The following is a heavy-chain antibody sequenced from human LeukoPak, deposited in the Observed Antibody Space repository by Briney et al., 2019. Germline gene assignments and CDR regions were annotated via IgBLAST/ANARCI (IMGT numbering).Heavy chain of an antibody. CDR3: ARVPYGSGSYYKSEWFDP. CDR1: GGSISSSNW. V-gene: IGHV4-4*02. CDR2: IYHSGST. D-gene: IGHD3-10*01. Sequence: SETLSLTCAVSGGSISSSNWWSWVRQPPGKGLEWIGEIYHSGSTNYNPSLKSRVTISVDKSKNQFSLKLSSVTAADTAVYYCARVPYGSGSYYKSEWFDPWGQGTLVTVSS. J-gene: IGHJ5*02.